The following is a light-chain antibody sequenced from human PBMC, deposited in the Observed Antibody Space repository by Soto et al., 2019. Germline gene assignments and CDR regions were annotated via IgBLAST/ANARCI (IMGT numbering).Light chain of an antibody. CDR2: EVS. CDR1: SRDVGGYNY. V-gene: IGLV2-14*01. CDR3: SSYISSSTLIL. J-gene: IGLJ3*02. Sequence: QSALTQPASVSGSPGQSITISCTGTSRDVGGYNYVSWHQQHPGKAPKVIITEVSNRPSGVSNRFSGSKSGNTASLTISGLQAEDEADYYCSSYISSSTLILFGGGTKLTVL.